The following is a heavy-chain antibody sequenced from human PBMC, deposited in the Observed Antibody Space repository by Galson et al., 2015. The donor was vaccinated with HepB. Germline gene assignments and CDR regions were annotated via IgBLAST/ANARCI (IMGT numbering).Heavy chain of an antibody. CDR3: ARDSGGGTLVDF. D-gene: IGHD1-7*01. CDR2: ISGSGSYT. Sequence: SLRLSCAASGFTFSDYYMIWIRQAPGKGLDWVSYISGSGSYTNSADSVKGRFTISRDNAKTSLYLQMNSLRADDTAVYYCARDSGGGTLVDFWGQGTLVTVSS. J-gene: IGHJ4*02. V-gene: IGHV3-11*06. CDR1: GFTFSDYY.